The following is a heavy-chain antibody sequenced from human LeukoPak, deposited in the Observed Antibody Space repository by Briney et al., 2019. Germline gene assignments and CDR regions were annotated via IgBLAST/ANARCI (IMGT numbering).Heavy chain of an antibody. D-gene: IGHD5-12*01. CDR1: GFTFSSYS. J-gene: IGHJ4*02. CDR2: ISSSSRYI. V-gene: IGHV3-21*01. CDR3: ARGYTGFDYTEYW. Sequence: GGSLRLSCAASGFTFSSYSMTWVRQAPGKGLEWVSSISSSSRYIYYADSVKGRFTISRDDAKNSLDLQMNSLRADDTAVYYCARGYTGFDYTEYWWGQGTLVTVSS.